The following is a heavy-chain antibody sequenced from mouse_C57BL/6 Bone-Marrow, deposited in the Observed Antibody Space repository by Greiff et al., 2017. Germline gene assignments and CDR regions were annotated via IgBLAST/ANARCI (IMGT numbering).Heavy chain of an antibody. CDR2: ISSGSSTI. J-gene: IGHJ2*01. CDR3: ATYCGSSPYYFDY. Sequence: DVKLVESGGGLVKPGGSLKLSCAASGFTFSDYGMHWVRQAPEKGLEWVAYISSGSSTIYYADTVKGRFTISRDNAKNTLFLQMTSLRSEDTAMYYCATYCGSSPYYFDYWGQGTTLTVSS. CDR1: GFTFSDYG. D-gene: IGHD1-1*01. V-gene: IGHV5-17*01.